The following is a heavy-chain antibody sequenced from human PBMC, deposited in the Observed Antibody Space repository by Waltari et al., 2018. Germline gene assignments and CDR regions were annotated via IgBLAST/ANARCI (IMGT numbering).Heavy chain of an antibody. Sequence: GLVQPGESLRLSCAASGFTFSTYWMTWVRQTPGKWLEFVDNINQDGSVKNYVDSVKGRLTIYRDNAKNSLYLQMNSLGVEDTAVYYCARDPGSSAFDVWGQGTMVTVSS. CDR1: GFTFSTYW. V-gene: IGHV3-7*01. CDR2: INQDGSVK. J-gene: IGHJ3*01. CDR3: ARDPGSSAFDV. D-gene: IGHD2-15*01.